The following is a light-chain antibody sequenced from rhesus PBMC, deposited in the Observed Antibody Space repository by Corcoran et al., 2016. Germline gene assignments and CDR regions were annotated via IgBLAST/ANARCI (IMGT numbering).Light chain of an antibody. CDR2: EVS. J-gene: IGKJ2*01. Sequence: DIVMTQTPLSLPVTPGEPASISCRSSQSLLDSEDGNTYLDWYLPKPGQSPQLLFFEVSSRASAVPERFSGSGSDTDFTLKNSRVEAEDVGVYYCMQALEFPYSFGQGTKVEIK. CDR3: MQALEFPYS. V-gene: IGKV2-104*01. CDR1: QSLLDSEDGNTY.